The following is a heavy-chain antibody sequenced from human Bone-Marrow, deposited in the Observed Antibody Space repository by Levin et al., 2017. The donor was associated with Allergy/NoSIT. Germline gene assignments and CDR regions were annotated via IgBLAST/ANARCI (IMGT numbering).Heavy chain of an antibody. J-gene: IGHJ4*02. CDR1: GFSFNYYY. D-gene: IGHD1-1*01. Sequence: LSLTCAASGFSFNYYYMSWIRQAPGKGLQWVSYISSGSGSSTDYTDSVKGRFTISRDNAKNSVYLQMNNLRADDTAVYYCARDRQQLDRFYDYWGQGTLVTVSS. V-gene: IGHV3-11*05. CDR3: ARDRQQLDRFYDY. CDR2: ISSGSGSST.